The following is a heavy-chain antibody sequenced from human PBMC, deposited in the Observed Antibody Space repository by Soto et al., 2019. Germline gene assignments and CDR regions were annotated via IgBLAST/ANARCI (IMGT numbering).Heavy chain of an antibody. Sequence: EVQLLESGGGLVQPGGSLRLSCAASGLTFSSYAMSWVRRAPGKGLEWVSAISGSGGSTYYADSVKGRFTISRDKSTTTLYLQMNSLRAEDTAVYYCAKVPNSSGCPKGIWFDPWGQGTLVTVSS. V-gene: IGHV3-23*01. J-gene: IGHJ5*02. CDR2: ISGSGGST. CDR3: AKVPNSSGCPKGIWFDP. D-gene: IGHD6-19*01. CDR1: GLTFSSYA.